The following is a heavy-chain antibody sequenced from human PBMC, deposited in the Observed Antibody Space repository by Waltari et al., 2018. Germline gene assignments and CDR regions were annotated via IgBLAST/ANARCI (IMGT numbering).Heavy chain of an antibody. Sequence: QVQLVQSGGGVVQPGRSLRLSCAASGFTFSSYAMHWVRQAPGKGLEWVAVISYDGSNTYYADSVKGRFTISRDNCKSTLFLQMSSLRADDTAVYYCARDLMAVGAITREGVDDWGQGSLVTVSS. CDR1: GFTFSSYA. J-gene: IGHJ4*02. V-gene: IGHV3-30-3*01. CDR3: ARDLMAVGAITREGVDD. CDR2: ISYDGSNT. D-gene: IGHD6-19*01.